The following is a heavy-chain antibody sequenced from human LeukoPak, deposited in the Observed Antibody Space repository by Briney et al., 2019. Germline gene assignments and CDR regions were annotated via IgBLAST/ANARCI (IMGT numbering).Heavy chain of an antibody. J-gene: IGHJ4*02. CDR3: ARQVQVMGYCSSTSCYTSYYFDY. D-gene: IGHD2-2*02. V-gene: IGHV1-8*01. CDR2: MNPNSGNT. Sequence: GASVKVSCKASGYTFTSYDINWVRQATGQGLEWMGWMNPNSGNTGYAQKFQGRVTMTRNTSISTAYMELSSLRSEDTAVYYCARQVQVMGYCSSTSCYTSYYFDYWGQGTLVTVSS. CDR1: GYTFTSYD.